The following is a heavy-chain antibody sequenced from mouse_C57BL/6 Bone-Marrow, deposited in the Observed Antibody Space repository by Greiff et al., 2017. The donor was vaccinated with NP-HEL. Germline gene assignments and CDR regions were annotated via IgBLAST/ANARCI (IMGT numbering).Heavy chain of an antibody. V-gene: IGHV14-4*01. CDR3: TTFGTTAYY. CDR1: GFNIKDDY. J-gene: IGHJ2*01. D-gene: IGHD1-2*01. CDR2: IDPENGDT. Sequence: VQLQQSGAELVRPGASVKLSCTASGFNIKDDYMHWVKQRPEQGLEWIGWIDPENGDTEYASKFQGKAPITADTSSNTAYLQLSSLTSEDTAVYYCTTFGTTAYYWGQGTTLTVSS.